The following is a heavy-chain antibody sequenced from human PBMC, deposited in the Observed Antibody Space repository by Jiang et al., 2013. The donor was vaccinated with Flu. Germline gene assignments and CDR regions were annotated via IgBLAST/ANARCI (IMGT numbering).Heavy chain of an antibody. Sequence: SGAEVKKPGSSVKVSCKASGGTFHKYKFTWVRQAPGQGLEWMGRIVPLLRTADYAQKFEGRVTFSADKSTNTAYMELSSLTSEDTAVYYCASPDAYSLDYYYYGMDVWGQGTTITVSS. V-gene: IGHV1-69*08. CDR1: GGTFHKYK. D-gene: IGHD2/OR15-2a*01. CDR2: IVPLLRTA. CDR3: ASPDAYSLDYYYYGMDV. J-gene: IGHJ6*02.